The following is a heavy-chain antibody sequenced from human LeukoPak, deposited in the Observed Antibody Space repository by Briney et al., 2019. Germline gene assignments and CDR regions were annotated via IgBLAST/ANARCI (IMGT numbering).Heavy chain of an antibody. CDR2: IKQDGSEK. CDR3: ARNQRRLDY. Sequence: GGSLRLSCAASGFTFSNYWRTWVRQAPGKGLEWVANIKQDGSEKYYVDSVKGRFTLSRDNAKNSLYLRMNSLTAEDTAVYSCARNQRRLDYWGQGTLVTVSS. CDR1: GFTFSNYW. J-gene: IGHJ4*02. V-gene: IGHV3-7*01. D-gene: IGHD1-14*01.